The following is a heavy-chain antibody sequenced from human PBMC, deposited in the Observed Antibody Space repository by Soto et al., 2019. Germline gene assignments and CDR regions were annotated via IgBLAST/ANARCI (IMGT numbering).Heavy chain of an antibody. J-gene: IGHJ3*02. D-gene: IGHD5-18*01. CDR1: GFTFSSYG. CDR2: ISYDGSNK. Sequence: GGSLRLSCAASGFTFSSYGMHWVRQAPGKGLEWVAVISYDGSNKYYADSVKGRFTISRDNSNNTLYLQMNSLRAEDTAVYYCAKFYGYGHDVFAICAQGTIVTVSS. CDR3: AKFYGYGHDVFAI. V-gene: IGHV3-30*18.